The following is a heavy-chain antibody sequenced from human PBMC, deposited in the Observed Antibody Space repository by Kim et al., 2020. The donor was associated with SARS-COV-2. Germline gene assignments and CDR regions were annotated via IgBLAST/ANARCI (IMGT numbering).Heavy chain of an antibody. Sequence: SVKVSCKASGGTFSSYAISWVRQAPGQGLEWMGGIIPIFGTANYAQKFQGRVTITADESTSTAYMELSSLRSEDTAVYYCARESLPRSSGWSPEYYYYGMDVWGQGTTVTVSS. CDR3: ARESLPRSSGWSPEYYYYGMDV. D-gene: IGHD6-19*01. CDR2: IIPIFGTA. CDR1: GGTFSSYA. V-gene: IGHV1-69*13. J-gene: IGHJ6*02.